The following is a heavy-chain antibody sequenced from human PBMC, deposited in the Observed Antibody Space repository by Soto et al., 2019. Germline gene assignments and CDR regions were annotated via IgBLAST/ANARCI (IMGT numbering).Heavy chain of an antibody. Sequence: PGGSLRLSCAASGFTVSDYYMSWIRQAPGKGLEWLSYSSNSGTYTRYADSVKGRFSISRDNAKNSLYLQINSLRGEDTATYYCPRSGDNSSVLDYWGQGTSVTVYS. V-gene: IGHV3-11*06. CDR2: SSNSGTYT. CDR1: GFTVSDYY. CDR3: PRSGDNSSVLDY. D-gene: IGHD1-1*01. J-gene: IGHJ4*02.